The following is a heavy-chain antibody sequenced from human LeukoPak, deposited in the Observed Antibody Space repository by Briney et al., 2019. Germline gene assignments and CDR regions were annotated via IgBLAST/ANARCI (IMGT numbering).Heavy chain of an antibody. V-gene: IGHV3-23*01. J-gene: IGHJ4*02. Sequence: GGSLRLSCAASGFTFSSYAMSWVRQAPGKGLEWVSAISGSGGSTYYADSVKGRFTISRDNSKNTLYLQMNSLRAEDTAVYYCAKTNPRGKYSSGWYGDYWGQGTLVTVSS. D-gene: IGHD6-19*01. CDR3: AKTNPRGKYSSGWYGDY. CDR2: ISGSGGST. CDR1: GFTFSSYA.